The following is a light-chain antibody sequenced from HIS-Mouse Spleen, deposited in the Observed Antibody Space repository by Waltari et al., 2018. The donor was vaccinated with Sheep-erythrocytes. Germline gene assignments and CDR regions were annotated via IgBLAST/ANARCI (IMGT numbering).Light chain of an antibody. CDR2: EVS. Sequence: QSALTQPASVSGSPGQSITISCTGTSSDVGGYNYVSWYQQHPGKAPKLMIYEVSNRPSGGSNRFSGSKSGNTASLTISGLQAEDEADYYCSSYPSSSTWVFGGGTKLTVL. J-gene: IGLJ3*02. CDR1: SSDVGGYNY. CDR3: SSYPSSSTWV. V-gene: IGLV2-14*01.